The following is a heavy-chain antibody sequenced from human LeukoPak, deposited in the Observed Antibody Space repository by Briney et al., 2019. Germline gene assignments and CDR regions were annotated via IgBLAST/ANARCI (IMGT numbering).Heavy chain of an antibody. Sequence: SETLSLTCTVSGGSISSYYWSWIRQPPGKGLEWIGYIYYSGSTNYNPSLKSRVTISVDTSKNQFSLKLSSVTAADTAVYYCARAGPEPLTLDAFDIWGQGTMVTVSS. CDR1: GGSISSYY. D-gene: IGHD1-14*01. V-gene: IGHV4-59*12. CDR3: ARAGPEPLTLDAFDI. J-gene: IGHJ3*02. CDR2: IYYSGST.